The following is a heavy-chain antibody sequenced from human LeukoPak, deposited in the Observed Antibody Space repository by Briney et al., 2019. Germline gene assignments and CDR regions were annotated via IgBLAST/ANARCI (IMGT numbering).Heavy chain of an antibody. V-gene: IGHV3-74*01. CDR1: GFTLSTYL. CDR2: INRDGIST. CDR3: ARGAIAAAGPRRAFDI. Sequence: PGGSLRLSCVASGFTLSTYLMHWVRHAPGKGLVWVSRINRDGISTNYAGSVKGRFTISRDNAKNTLYLQMNTLRAEDTAVYYCARGAIAAAGPRRAFDIWGQGTMVTVSS. J-gene: IGHJ3*02. D-gene: IGHD6-13*01.